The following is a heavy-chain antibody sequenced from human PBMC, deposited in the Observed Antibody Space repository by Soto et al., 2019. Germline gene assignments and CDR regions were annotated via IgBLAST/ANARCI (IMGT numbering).Heavy chain of an antibody. J-gene: IGHJ4*02. CDR1: GYNFSAYY. CDR2: LNPRNGQT. V-gene: IGHV1-8*01. Sequence: QVQLVQSGAEVKKPGASVKVSCQTSGYNFSAYYFNWVRQAAGRGPEWMGWLNPRNGQTGYVQKFRGRDTMTRDTSIATVYLELSRLTSEDTATYFCARETDTSMVDYWGQGTLVTVSS. CDR3: ARETDTSMVDY. D-gene: IGHD5-18*01.